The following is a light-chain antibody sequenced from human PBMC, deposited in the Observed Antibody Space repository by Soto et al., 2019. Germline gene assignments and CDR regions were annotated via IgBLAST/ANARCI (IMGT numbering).Light chain of an antibody. CDR2: KAT. Sequence: DIQMTQSPSILSASVGDRVTITCRASQRIDTWLAWYQQKPGTAPKLRIYKATILQSGVPSRFSGSGSGTEFTLAISSLEPDDFATYYCQQYETFSPWTFGQGTKVDIK. CDR1: QRIDTW. J-gene: IGKJ1*01. CDR3: QQYETFSPWT. V-gene: IGKV1-5*03.